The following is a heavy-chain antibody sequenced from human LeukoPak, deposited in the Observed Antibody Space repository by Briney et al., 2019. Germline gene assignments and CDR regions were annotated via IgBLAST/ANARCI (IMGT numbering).Heavy chain of an antibody. V-gene: IGHV3-7*01. CDR2: IKVDGSES. CDR1: GFTFSNYW. Sequence: GGSLRLSCAASGFTFSNYWMSWVRQAPGKGLEWVANIKVDGSESDYADSVMGRFMISRDNAKNSLYLQMNSLRVDDTAVYYCARDQSAGASDIWGQGTMVTVS. CDR3: ARDQSAGASDI. J-gene: IGHJ3*02.